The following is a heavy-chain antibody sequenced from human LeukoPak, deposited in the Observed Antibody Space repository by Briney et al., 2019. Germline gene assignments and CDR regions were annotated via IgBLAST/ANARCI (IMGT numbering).Heavy chain of an antibody. V-gene: IGHV4-34*01. CDR2: INHSGST. CDR1: GGSFSGYY. CDR3: ARGPTYRYNWNYRVKTGGGRLFDP. D-gene: IGHD1-7*01. Sequence: SETLSLTCAVYGGSFSGYYWSWIRQPPGKGLEWIGEINHSGSTNYNPSLKSRVTISVDTSKNQFSLKLSSVSAADTAVYYCARGPTYRYNWNYRVKTGGGRLFDPWGQGTLVTVSS. J-gene: IGHJ5*02.